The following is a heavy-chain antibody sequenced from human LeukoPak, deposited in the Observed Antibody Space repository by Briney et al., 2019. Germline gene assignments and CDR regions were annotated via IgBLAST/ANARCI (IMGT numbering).Heavy chain of an antibody. D-gene: IGHD2-2*01. CDR2: ISGGGVST. J-gene: IGHJ5*01. CDR3: AKDRHAPGRYCSSTSCFPFDS. CDR1: GFTFSSFP. Sequence: GGSLRLSCAASGFTFSSFPMSWVRQAPGKGLEWVSVISGGGVSTYYADSVKGRFTISRDNSKNTLYLQMNSLRAEDTAVYYCAKDRHAPGRYCSSTSCFPFDSWGQGTLVTVSS. V-gene: IGHV3-23*01.